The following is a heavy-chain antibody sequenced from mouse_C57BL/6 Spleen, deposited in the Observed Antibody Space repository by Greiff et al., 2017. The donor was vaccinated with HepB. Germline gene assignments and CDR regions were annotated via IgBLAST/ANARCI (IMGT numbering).Heavy chain of an antibody. Sequence: EVQVVESGGGLVQPKGSLKLSCAASGFSFNTYAMNWVRQAPGKGLEWVARIRSKSNNYATYYADSVKDRFTISRDDSESMLYLQMNNLKTEDTAMYYCVSDGYYAMDYWGQGTSVTVSS. D-gene: IGHD2-3*01. CDR1: GFSFNTYA. V-gene: IGHV10-1*01. CDR2: IRSKSNNYAT. CDR3: VSDGYYAMDY. J-gene: IGHJ4*01.